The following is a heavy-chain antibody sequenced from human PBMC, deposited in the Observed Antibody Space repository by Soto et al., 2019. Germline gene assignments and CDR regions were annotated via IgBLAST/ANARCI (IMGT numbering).Heavy chain of an antibody. D-gene: IGHD2-21*01. V-gene: IGHV4-34*01. CDR3: AIRRRFPLVWSFDY. Sequence: QVQLQQWGAGLLKPSETLSLTCAVYGGSFSGYYWSWIRQPPGKGLEWIGEINHSGSTNYNPSLKSRVTISVDTSKNQFSLKLSSVTAADTAVYYCAIRRRFPLVWSFDYWGQGTLVTVSS. J-gene: IGHJ4*02. CDR1: GGSFSGYY. CDR2: INHSGST.